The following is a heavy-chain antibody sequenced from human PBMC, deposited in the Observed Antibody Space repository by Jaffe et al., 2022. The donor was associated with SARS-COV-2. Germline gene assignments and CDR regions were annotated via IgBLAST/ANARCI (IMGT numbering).Heavy chain of an antibody. CDR1: GFAFRTSG. CDR2: ISNDGSNT. V-gene: IGHV3-30*18. CDR3: AKDFRGGTHF. J-gene: IGHJ4*02. Sequence: QVQLVESGGGVVQPGRSLRLSCAASGFAFRTSGIHWVRQAPGKGPEWVATISNDGSNTYYADSVKGRFTISRDNSKNTLYLQMNSVRAEDTAVYSCAKDFRGGTHFWGQGTLVTVSS. D-gene: IGHD3-10*01.